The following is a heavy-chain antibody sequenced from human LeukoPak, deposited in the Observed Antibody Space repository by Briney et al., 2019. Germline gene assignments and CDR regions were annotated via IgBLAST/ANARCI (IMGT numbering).Heavy chain of an antibody. CDR1: GFTVSSNY. D-gene: IGHD3-10*01. CDR3: ARSPMVRGVIINYFDY. J-gene: IGHJ4*02. Sequence: GGSLRLSCAASGFTVSSNYMSWVRQAPGKGLEWVSVIYSGGSTYYADSVKGRFTISRDNSKNTLYLQMNSLRAEDTAVYYCARSPMVRGVIINYFDYWGQGTLVTVSS. CDR2: IYSGGST. V-gene: IGHV3-53*01.